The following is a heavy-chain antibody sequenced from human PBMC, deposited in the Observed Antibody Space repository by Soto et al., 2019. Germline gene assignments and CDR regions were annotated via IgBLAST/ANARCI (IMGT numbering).Heavy chain of an antibody. V-gene: IGHV1-69*06. CDR3: ARDPGYSYGHPPLRAMDV. CDR1: GGTFSSYA. D-gene: IGHD5-18*01. CDR2: INPLLGST. J-gene: IGHJ6*02. Sequence: QVQLVQSGAEVKKSGSSVKVSCKVSGGTFSSYAFNWVRQAPGQGLEWMGVINPLLGSTNYAQKLQGRVTITADKSTFTVYMELSSLRSEDTAVYYCARDPGYSYGHPPLRAMDVWGQGTTVTVSS.